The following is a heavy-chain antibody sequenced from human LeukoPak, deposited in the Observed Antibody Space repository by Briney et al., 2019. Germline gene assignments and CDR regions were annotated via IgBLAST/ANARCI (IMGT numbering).Heavy chain of an antibody. Sequence: GGYLRLSCAASGFSFSSYSMNWVRQAPGKGLEWVSYITSGSSTMYYADSVKGRFTISRDNAKSSLYLQMNSLRDEDTAVYYCAKAYSSSWGYFDDWGQGTLVTPSS. V-gene: IGHV3-48*02. D-gene: IGHD6-13*01. J-gene: IGHJ4*02. CDR1: GFSFSSYS. CDR2: ITSGSSTM. CDR3: AKAYSSSWGYFDD.